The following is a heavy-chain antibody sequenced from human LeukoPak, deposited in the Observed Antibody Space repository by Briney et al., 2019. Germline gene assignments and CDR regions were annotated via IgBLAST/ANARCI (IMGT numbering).Heavy chain of an antibody. CDR1: GFTFNSYT. J-gene: IGHJ4*02. Sequence: PGGSLRLSCAASGFTFNSYTMNWVRQAPGKGLEWVSSISGSSSYIYYADSVKGRFTISRDNAKNSLYLQMNSLRAEDTAVYYCASGYYGSGSYYRPFDYWGQGTLVTVSS. CDR3: ASGYYGSGSYYRPFDY. D-gene: IGHD3-10*01. V-gene: IGHV3-21*01. CDR2: ISGSSSYI.